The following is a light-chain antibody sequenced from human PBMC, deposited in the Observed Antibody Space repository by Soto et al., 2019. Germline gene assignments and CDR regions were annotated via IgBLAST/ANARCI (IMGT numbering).Light chain of an antibody. CDR2: GAS. J-gene: IGKJ1*01. CDR3: QQYNNWPPWT. CDR1: QSVRTK. V-gene: IGKV3-15*01. Sequence: EIVMTQSPDTLYVSPGEGATLSRRASQSVRTKLAWYPPKAGQAPRLLIYGASTRANGIPARFSGSGSGTELTLTISSLQSEAFAVYYGQQYNNWPPWTFGQGTKVDIK.